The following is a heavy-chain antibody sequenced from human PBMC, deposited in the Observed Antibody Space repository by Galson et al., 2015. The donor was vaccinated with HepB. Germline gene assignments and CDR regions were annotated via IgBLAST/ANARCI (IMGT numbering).Heavy chain of an antibody. V-gene: IGHV3-7*03. CDR3: ARGGPYYYDSSGYEFDY. D-gene: IGHD3-22*01. J-gene: IGHJ4*02. CDR2: IKQDGSEK. Sequence: SLRLSCAASGFTFSSYWMSWVRQAPGKGLEWVANIKQDGSEKYYVDSVKGRFTISRDNAKNSLYLQMNSLRAEDTAVYYCARGGPYYYDSSGYEFDYWGQGTLVTVSS. CDR1: GFTFSSYW.